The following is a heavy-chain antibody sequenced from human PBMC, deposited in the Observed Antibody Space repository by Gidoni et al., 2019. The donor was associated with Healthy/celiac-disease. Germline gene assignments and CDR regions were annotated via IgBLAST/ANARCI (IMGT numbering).Heavy chain of an antibody. D-gene: IGHD5-12*01. V-gene: IGHV3-74*01. Sequence: EVHLVESRGGLVPPGASLILSCAAPGLTFSSYWMHWVRQAPGKGLVCVSRINSDGSSTSYADSVKGRFTISRDNAKNTLYLQMNSLRAEDTAVYYCARRDGYNWGYGRWGQGTLVTVSS. CDR1: GLTFSSYW. J-gene: IGHJ4*02. CDR3: ARRDGYNWGYGR. CDR2: INSDGSST.